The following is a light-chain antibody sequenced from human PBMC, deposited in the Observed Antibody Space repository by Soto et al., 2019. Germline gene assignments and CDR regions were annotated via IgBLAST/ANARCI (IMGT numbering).Light chain of an antibody. CDR1: SSDVGGYDY. V-gene: IGLV2-14*01. CDR2: EVS. J-gene: IGLJ2*01. Sequence: QSVLTQPASVSGSPGQSITISCTGTSSDVGGYDYVSWYQHHPGKVPKLIIYEVSKRPSGVSHRFSGSKYGNTASLTISGLQTEDEADYYCSSYTTTSALVFGGGTKLTVL. CDR3: SSYTTTSALV.